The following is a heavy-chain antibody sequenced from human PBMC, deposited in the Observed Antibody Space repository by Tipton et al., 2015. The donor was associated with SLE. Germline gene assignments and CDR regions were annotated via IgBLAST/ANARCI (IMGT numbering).Heavy chain of an antibody. CDR2: LYSGAST. J-gene: IGHJ4*02. V-gene: IGHV4-59*08. Sequence: TLSLTCNVSGVSISNYYWTWIRQPPGKGLEWIGYLYSGASTAYNPSLKSRVAISVDTSENQVSLKLRSVTAADTAVYYCARGYWGQGTLVSVSS. CDR3: ARGY. CDR1: GVSISNYY.